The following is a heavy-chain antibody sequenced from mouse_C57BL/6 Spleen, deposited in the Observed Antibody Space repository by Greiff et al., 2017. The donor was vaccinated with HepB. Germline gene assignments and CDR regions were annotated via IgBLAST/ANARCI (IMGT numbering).Heavy chain of an antibody. D-gene: IGHD6-1*01. CDR1: GYTFTSYD. Sequence: QVQLQQSGPELVKPGASVKLSCKASGYTFTSYDINWVKQRPGQGLEWIGWIYPSGGSTKYNEKFKSKATLTVDKSSSTAYMELRSLTSEDSAVYFCARELNYNHPRFDYWGKGTTVTVSS. V-gene: IGHV1-85*01. CDR2: IYPSGGST. J-gene: IGHJ1*03. CDR3: ARELNYNHPRFDY.